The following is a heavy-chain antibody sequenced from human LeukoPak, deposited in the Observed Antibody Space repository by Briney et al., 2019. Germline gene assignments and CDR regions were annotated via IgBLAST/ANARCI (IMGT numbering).Heavy chain of an antibody. Sequence: PSETLSLTCTVSGGSISSSSYYWGWIRQPPGKGLEWIGSIYYSGSTYYNPSLKSRVTISVDTSKNQFSLKLSSVTAADTAFYYCARSRGVVVIAPNFDYWGQGTLVTVSS. D-gene: IGHD3-22*01. CDR2: IYYSGST. J-gene: IGHJ4*02. CDR1: GGSISSSSYY. V-gene: IGHV4-39*01. CDR3: ARSRGVVVIAPNFDY.